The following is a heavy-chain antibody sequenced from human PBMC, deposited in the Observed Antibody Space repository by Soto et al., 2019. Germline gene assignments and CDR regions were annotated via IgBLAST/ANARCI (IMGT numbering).Heavy chain of an antibody. D-gene: IGHD2-15*01. J-gene: IGHJ5*02. V-gene: IGHV4-59*01. CDR3: ERDKYCSGGSCRKNWFDP. CDR1: GGSISSSY. CDR2: IYDDGSA. Sequence: PSETLSLTCTVSGGSISSSYWSWIRQPPGKGLEWLAYIYDDGSANYNPSLKSRATISLDMSKNQFSLKLTSVTAADTAVYYCERDKYCSGGSCRKNWFDPWGQGTLVTVS.